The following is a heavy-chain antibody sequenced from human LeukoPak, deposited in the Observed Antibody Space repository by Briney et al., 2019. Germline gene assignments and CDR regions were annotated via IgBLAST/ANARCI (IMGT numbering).Heavy chain of an antibody. J-gene: IGHJ3*02. CDR2: IIPIFGTA. D-gene: IGHD5-24*01. CDR1: GGTFSSYA. Sequence: SVKVSCKASGGTFSSYAISWVRQAPGQGLEWMGGIIPIFGTANYAQKFQGRVTITADKSTSTAYMELSSLRSEDTAVYYCARALEMATITDAFDIWGQGTMVTVSS. CDR3: ARALEMATITDAFDI. V-gene: IGHV1-69*06.